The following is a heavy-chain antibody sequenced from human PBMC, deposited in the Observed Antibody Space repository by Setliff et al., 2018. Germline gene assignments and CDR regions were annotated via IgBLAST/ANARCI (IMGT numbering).Heavy chain of an antibody. CDR3: VRRTLWIWGPGYAY. CDR1: GGSISVYY. V-gene: IGHV4-4*07. J-gene: IGHJ4*02. Sequence: TLSLTCTVSGGSISVYYWTWIRQPAGKGLEWIGRIHSSGDTKYNPSLKTRVTISVDTSKNQFSLKLSSVTAADTAVYYCVRRTLWIWGPGYAYWGQGTLVTVPS. CDR2: IHSSGDT. D-gene: IGHD3-16*01.